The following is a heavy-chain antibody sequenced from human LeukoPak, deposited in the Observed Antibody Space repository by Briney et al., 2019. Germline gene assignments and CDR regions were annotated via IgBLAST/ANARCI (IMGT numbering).Heavy chain of an antibody. CDR3: ARGPPSYYYDSSGYPESYNWFDP. CDR1: GGTFSSYA. CDR2: IIPIFGTA. D-gene: IGHD3-22*01. Sequence: ASVTVSCTASGGTFSSYAISWVRQAPGQGLEWMGGIIPIFGTANYAQKFQGRVTITADESTSTAYMELSSLRSEDTAVYYCARGPPSYYYDSSGYPESYNWFDPWGQGTLVTVSS. J-gene: IGHJ5*02. V-gene: IGHV1-69*13.